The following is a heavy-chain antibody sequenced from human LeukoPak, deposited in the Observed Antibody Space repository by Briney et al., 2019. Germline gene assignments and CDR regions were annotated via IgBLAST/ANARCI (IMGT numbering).Heavy chain of an antibody. CDR2: ISSSSSYI. J-gene: IGHJ6*02. CDR1: GFTFSSFS. CDR3: ARGSSRYYYGMDV. V-gene: IGHV3-21*01. D-gene: IGHD2-2*01. Sequence: GALRLSCAASGFTFSSFSMNWVRQAPGKGLAWVSSISSSSSYIYYADSVKGRFAISRDNAKNSLYLQMNSLRAEDTAVYYCARGSSRYYYGMDVWGQGTTVTVSS.